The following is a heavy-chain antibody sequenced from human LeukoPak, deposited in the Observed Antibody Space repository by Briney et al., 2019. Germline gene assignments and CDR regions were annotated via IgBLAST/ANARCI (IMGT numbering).Heavy chain of an antibody. J-gene: IGHJ5*01. CDR3: VRHDGRGGATMGAFDS. CDR1: AASFISSSHH. Sequence: SETLSLTCTVSAASFISSSHHWGWIRRSPGKGLEWIGTAYYGRTTYYNPSLDGRVTISLDTSANHFSLRLNSVTAADTAVYYCVRHDGRGGATMGAFDSWGQGSLVTVSS. CDR2: AYYGRTT. D-gene: IGHD5-12*01. V-gene: IGHV4-39*01.